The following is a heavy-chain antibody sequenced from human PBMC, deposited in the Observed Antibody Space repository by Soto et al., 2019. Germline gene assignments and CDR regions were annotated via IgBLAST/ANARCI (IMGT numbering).Heavy chain of an antibody. CDR1: GFTFSSYA. V-gene: IGHV3-23*01. CDR2: ISGSGDST. J-gene: IGHJ4*02. CDR3: ARRGSGSYYDY. D-gene: IGHD1-26*01. Sequence: EVQLLESGGGLVQPGGSLRLSCAASGFTFSSYAMRWVRQDPGKGLEWVSAISGSGDSTYYADSVKGRFTISRDNSKNTLYLQMNILRAEDTAVYYCARRGSGSYYDYWGQGTLVTVSS.